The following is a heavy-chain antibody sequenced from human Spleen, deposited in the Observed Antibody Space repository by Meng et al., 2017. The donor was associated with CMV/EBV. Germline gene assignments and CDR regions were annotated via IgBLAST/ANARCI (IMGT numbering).Heavy chain of an antibody. Sequence: GGSLRLSCAASGFTFSSYAMHWVRQAPGKGLEWVAVISYDGSNKYYADSVKGRFTISRDNSKNTLYLQMNSLRAEDTAVYYCARSGDKYQMEPGVYYYYYGMDVWGQGTTVTVSS. V-gene: IGHV3-30*04. D-gene: IGHD2-2*01. J-gene: IGHJ6*02. CDR2: ISYDGSNK. CDR1: GFTFSSYA. CDR3: ARSGDKYQMEPGVYYYYYGMDV.